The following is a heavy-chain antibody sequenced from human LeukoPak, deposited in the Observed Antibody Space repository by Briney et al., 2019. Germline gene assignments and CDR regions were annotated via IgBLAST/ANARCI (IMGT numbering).Heavy chain of an antibody. Sequence: SETLSLTCTVSGGSISSYYWSWIRQPPGKGLEWIGCIYYSGSTNYNPSLKSRVNIPLDTSKNQFSLKLSSVTAADTAVYYCAGSYYYSYYYYMDVWGKGTTVTISS. V-gene: IGHV4-59*01. CDR2: IYYSGST. CDR3: AGSYYYSYYYYMDV. J-gene: IGHJ6*03. CDR1: GGSISSYY. D-gene: IGHD3-10*01.